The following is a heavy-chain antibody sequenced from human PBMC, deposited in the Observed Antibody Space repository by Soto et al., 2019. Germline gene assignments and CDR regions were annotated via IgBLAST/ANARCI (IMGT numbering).Heavy chain of an antibody. J-gene: IGHJ4*02. D-gene: IGHD3-10*01. CDR3: ARIYGASSRF. CDR1: GYSFTSYW. V-gene: IGHV5-51*01. CDR2: IYPGDSNN. Sequence: GESLKISCKGSGYSFTSYWISWVRQMPGKGLEWMGIIYPGDSNNKYSPSFQGQVTISADKSISTAYLQWSSLKASDTAIYYCARIYGASSRFWGQGTQVTVSS.